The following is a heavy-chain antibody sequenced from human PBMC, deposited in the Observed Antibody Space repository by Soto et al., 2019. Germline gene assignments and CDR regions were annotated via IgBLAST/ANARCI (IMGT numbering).Heavy chain of an antibody. D-gene: IGHD2-15*01. CDR2: ISAYDGNT. V-gene: IGHV1-18*04. Sequence: TLDDCCKASGYTFASYGISWVRQAPGQGLEWMGWISAYDGNTNYAQKRQGRVTMTTDTSTSTAYMELRSLRSDDTAVYCCARAAGSRGPTPRGQGRDVWG. CDR1: GYTFASYG. CDR3: ARAAGSRGPTPRGQGRDV. J-gene: IGHJ6*02.